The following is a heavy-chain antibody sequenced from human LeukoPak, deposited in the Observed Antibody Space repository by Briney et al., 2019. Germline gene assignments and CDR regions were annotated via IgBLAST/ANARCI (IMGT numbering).Heavy chain of an antibody. CDR3: ARSKMDFWSGYYLT. V-gene: IGHV1-2*02. CDR2: INPNSGGT. CDR1: GYTFTGYY. D-gene: IGHD3-3*01. J-gene: IGHJ5*02. Sequence: ASVKVSCKASGYTFTGYYMHWVRQAPGQGLEWMGWINPNSGGTNYAQKFQGRVTMTRDTSISTAYMELSRLRSEDTAVYYCARSKMDFWSGYYLTWGQGTLVTVSS.